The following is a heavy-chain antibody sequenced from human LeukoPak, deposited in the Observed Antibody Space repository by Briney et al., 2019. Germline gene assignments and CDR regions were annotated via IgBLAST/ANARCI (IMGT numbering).Heavy chain of an antibody. Sequence: ASVKVSCKASGGTFSSYAISWVRQAPGQGLEWMGWISAYNGNTNYAQKLQGRVTMTTDTSTSTAYMELSSLRSEDTAVYYCARANPPGGLLWFGESYREVYAFDIWGQGTMVTVSS. D-gene: IGHD3-10*01. CDR1: GGTFSSYA. CDR2: ISAYNGNT. J-gene: IGHJ3*02. V-gene: IGHV1-18*01. CDR3: ARANPPGGLLWFGESYREVYAFDI.